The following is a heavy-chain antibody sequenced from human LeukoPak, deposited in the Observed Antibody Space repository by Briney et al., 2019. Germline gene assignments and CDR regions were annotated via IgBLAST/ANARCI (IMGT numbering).Heavy chain of an antibody. D-gene: IGHD3-22*01. J-gene: IGHJ3*02. V-gene: IGHV3-23*01. CDR3: ALYGEGYYDSSGYSSVAFDI. Sequence: QSGGSLRLSCAASGFTFSSYAMSWVRQAPGKGLEWVSDINGSGGSTYYADSVKGRFTISRDNSKNTLYLQMNSLRAEDTAVYYCALYGEGYYDSSGYSSVAFDIWGQGTMVTVSS. CDR2: INGSGGST. CDR1: GFTFSSYA.